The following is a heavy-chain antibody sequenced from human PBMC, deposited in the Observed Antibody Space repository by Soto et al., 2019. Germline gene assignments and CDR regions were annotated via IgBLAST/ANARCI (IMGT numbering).Heavy chain of an antibody. J-gene: IGHJ4*02. CDR2: MSSSSGHT. CDR3: ARGPPKWGFDY. V-gene: IGHV1-8*01. D-gene: IGHD7-27*01. CDR1: GYTFTSYD. Sequence: QVQLVQSGAEVKEPGASVKVSCKASGYTFTSYDFNWVRQATGQGPEWMGWMSSSSGHTGYAQKFQGRVTMTRNTFISTAYMELSSLRSDDTAVYYCARGPPKWGFDYWGQGVLVTVSS.